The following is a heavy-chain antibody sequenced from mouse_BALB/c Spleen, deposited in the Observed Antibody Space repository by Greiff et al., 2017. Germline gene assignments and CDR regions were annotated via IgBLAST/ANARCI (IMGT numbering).Heavy chain of an antibody. D-gene: IGHD1-1*01. CDR1: GFTFSDYY. V-gene: IGHV5-4*02. J-gene: IGHJ4*01. CDR2: ISDGGSYT. CDR3: ARDRDYGYAMDY. Sequence: EVHLVESGGGLVKPGGSLKLSCAASGFTFSDYYMYWVRQTPEKRLEWVATISDGGSYTYYPDSVKGRFTISRDNAKNNLYLQMSSLKSEDTAMYYCARDRDYGYAMDYWGQGTSVTVSS.